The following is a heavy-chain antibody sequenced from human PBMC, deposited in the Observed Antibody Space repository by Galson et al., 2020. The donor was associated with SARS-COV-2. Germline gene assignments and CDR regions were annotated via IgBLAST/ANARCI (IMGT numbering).Heavy chain of an antibody. CDR1: GFTFSSHW. Sequence: GGSLRLSCAASGFTFSSHWMSWVRQAPGKGLEWETNINQDGSEKYYVDSVKGRFTISRDNARNSMFLQMSSLRVEDTAVYYCTRDRLTGLFDYWGQGTLVSVSS. CDR2: INQDGSEK. D-gene: IGHD7-27*01. J-gene: IGHJ4*02. CDR3: TRDRLTGLFDY. V-gene: IGHV3-7*01.